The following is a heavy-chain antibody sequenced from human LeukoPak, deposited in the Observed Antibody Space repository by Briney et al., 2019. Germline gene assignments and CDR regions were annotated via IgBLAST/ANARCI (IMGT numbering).Heavy chain of an antibody. Sequence: PSETLSLTCTVSGGSISSSSYYWSRIRRPPGKGLEWIGYIYYSGSTNYNPSLKSRVTISVDTSKNQFSLKLSSVTAADTAVYYCARVGYSSSGNYYNDRGAFDYWGQGTLVTVSS. CDR2: IYYSGST. J-gene: IGHJ4*02. V-gene: IGHV4-61*01. CDR1: GGSISSSSYY. D-gene: IGHD3-10*01. CDR3: ARVGYSSSGNYYNDRGAFDY.